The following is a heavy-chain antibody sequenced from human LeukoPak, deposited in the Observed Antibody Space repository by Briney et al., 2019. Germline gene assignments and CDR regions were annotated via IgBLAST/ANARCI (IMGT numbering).Heavy chain of an antibody. CDR2: IYYSGST. CDR1: GGSISSYY. CDR3: AGITMVRQNAFDI. J-gene: IGHJ3*02. V-gene: IGHV4-59*08. D-gene: IGHD3-10*01. Sequence: SETLSPTCTVSGGSISSYYWSWIRQPPGKGLEWIGYIYYSGSTNYNPSLKSRVTISVDTSKNQFSLKLSSVTAADTAVYYCAGITMVRQNAFDIWGQGTMVTVSS.